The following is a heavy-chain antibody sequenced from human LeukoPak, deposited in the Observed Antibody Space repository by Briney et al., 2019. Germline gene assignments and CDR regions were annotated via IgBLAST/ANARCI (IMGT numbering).Heavy chain of an antibody. J-gene: IGHJ3*02. CDR2: ISSSGSTI. Sequence: GGSLRLSCAASGFTFSDYYMSWIRQAPGKGLEWVSYISSSGSTIYYADSVKGRFTISRDNAKNSLYLQMNSLRAEDTAVYYCARDQSALFGVVIDDAFDIWGQGTMVTVSS. V-gene: IGHV3-11*04. CDR3: ARDQSALFGVVIDDAFDI. D-gene: IGHD3-3*01. CDR1: GFTFSDYY.